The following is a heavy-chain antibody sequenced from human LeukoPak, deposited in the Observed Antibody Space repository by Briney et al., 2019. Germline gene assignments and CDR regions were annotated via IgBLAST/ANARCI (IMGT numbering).Heavy chain of an antibody. D-gene: IGHD3-22*01. V-gene: IGHV3-53*01. CDR1: GFTVSSNY. CDR2: IYSGVSA. Sequence: GGSLRLSCAASGFTVSSNYMSWVRQAPGTGLEWVSGIYSGVSANYADSVKGRFTFSRDNSRNTLYLQMNSLRAEDTAVYYCAGHDSSTYYYAYWGQGALVTVSS. CDR3: AGHDSSTYYYAY. J-gene: IGHJ4*02.